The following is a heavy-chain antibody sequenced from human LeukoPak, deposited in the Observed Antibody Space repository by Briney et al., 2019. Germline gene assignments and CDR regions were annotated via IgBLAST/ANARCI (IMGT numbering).Heavy chain of an antibody. CDR3: ARLDVSGAYYVDY. V-gene: IGHV5-51*01. Sequence: GESLKISCKGSGYTFTTYRIGWVRQMPGKGLEWMGIIYPDDSDTRYSPSFQGQVTISADKSISTAYLQWSSLKASDTAMYYCARLDVSGAYYVDYWGQETLVAVSS. J-gene: IGHJ4*02. D-gene: IGHD3-22*01. CDR1: GYTFTTYR. CDR2: IYPDDSDT.